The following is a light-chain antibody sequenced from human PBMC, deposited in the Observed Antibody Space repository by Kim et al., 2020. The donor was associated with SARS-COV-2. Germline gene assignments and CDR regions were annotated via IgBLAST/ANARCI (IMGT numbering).Light chain of an antibody. J-gene: IGKJ2*01. CDR1: QSVTSNN. CDR2: GTS. Sequence: EIVLTQSPCTLSLSAGERATLSCRASQSVTSNNLAWLQQKPGQAPGLLIYGTSSRATGIPDRFSGSGSGTDFPPTISRLEPEDFAVYYCQQYDNSPYTFGKETKLEI. CDR3: QQYDNSPYT. V-gene: IGKV3-20*01.